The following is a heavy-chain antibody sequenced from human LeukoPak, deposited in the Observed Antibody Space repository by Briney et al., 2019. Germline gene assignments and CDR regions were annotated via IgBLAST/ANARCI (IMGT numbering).Heavy chain of an antibody. J-gene: IGHJ6*03. V-gene: IGHV4-59*01. CDR3: ARGRSSMVRGYYYYYRDV. D-gene: IGHD3-10*01. Sequence: PSETLSLTCTVSGGSISSYYWSWIRRPPGKGLEWIGYIYYRGSTNYNPSLKRRVTISVDTSKNQFSLKLSSVTAADTAVYYCARGRSSMVRGYYYYYRDVWGKGTTVTISS. CDR1: GGSISSYY. CDR2: IYYRGST.